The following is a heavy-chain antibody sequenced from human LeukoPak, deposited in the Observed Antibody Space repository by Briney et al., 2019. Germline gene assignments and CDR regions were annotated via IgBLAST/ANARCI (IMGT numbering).Heavy chain of an antibody. CDR3: AKLLSAAGHFDY. V-gene: IGHV3-53*01. J-gene: IGHJ4*02. Sequence: PGGSLRLSCAVSGFSVTNNYMSWVRQAPGKGLEWVSVFYVGGATYYADSVKGRFTISRDNSENTLYLQMNSLRAEDTAVYYCAKLLSAAGHFDYWGQGTLVTVSS. CDR1: GFSVTNNY. CDR2: FYVGGAT. D-gene: IGHD6-13*01.